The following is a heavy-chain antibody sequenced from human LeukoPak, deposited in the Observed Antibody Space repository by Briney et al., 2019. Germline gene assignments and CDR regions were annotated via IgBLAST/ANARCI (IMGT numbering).Heavy chain of an antibody. CDR3: ARALHSSSSKLSFDY. J-gene: IGHJ4*02. CDR2: ISAYNGNT. Sequence: ASVKVSCKASGGTFSSYAISWVRQAPGQGLEWMGWISAYNGNTNYAQKLQGRVTMTTDTSTSTAYMELRSLRSDDTAVYYCARALHSSSSKLSFDYWGQGTLVTVSS. D-gene: IGHD6-6*01. V-gene: IGHV1-18*01. CDR1: GGTFSSYA.